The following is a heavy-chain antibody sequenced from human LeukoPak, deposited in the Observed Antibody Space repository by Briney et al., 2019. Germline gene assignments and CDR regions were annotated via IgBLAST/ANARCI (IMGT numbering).Heavy chain of an antibody. CDR2: ISGTSGYI. D-gene: IGHD4-17*01. V-gene: IGHV3-21*01. CDR1: GFTFSSYT. CDR3: ARDVYGDYATDF. Sequence: GGSLRLSCAASGFTFSSYTMIWVRQAPGKGLEGCSSISGTSGYIYYAETVKGRFTISRDNAKKSLYLQMNSLRADDTAVYYCARDVYGDYATDFWGQGTLVTVSS. J-gene: IGHJ4*02.